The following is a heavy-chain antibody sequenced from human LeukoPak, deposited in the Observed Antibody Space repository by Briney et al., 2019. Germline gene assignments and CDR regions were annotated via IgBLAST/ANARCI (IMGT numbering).Heavy chain of an antibody. Sequence: GGSLRLSCAASGFTFNGYSMHWVRQAPGREPEYISAISGNGDTTYYANSVKGRFTISRDNSKNTLYLQMGSLRVDDRALYYCAREGSPGTLDYWGQEPWSPSPQ. D-gene: IGHD1-26*01. J-gene: IGHJ4*01. CDR1: GFTFNGYS. V-gene: IGHV3-64*01. CDR2: ISGNGDTT. CDR3: AREGSPGTLDY.